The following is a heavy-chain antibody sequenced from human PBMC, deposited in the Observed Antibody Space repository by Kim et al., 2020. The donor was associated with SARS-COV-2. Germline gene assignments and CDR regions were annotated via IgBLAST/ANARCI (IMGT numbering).Heavy chain of an antibody. CDR1: GGSISSYY. J-gene: IGHJ3*02. CDR2: IYYSGST. D-gene: IGHD3-9*01. V-gene: IGHV4-59*08. CDR3: ARHKGAYFDWLLDAFDI. Sequence: SETLSLTCTVSGGSISSYYWSWIRQPPGKGLEWIGYIYYSGSTNYNPSLKSRVTISVDTSKNQFSLKLSSVTAADTAVYYCARHKGAYFDWLLDAFDIWGQGTMVTVSS.